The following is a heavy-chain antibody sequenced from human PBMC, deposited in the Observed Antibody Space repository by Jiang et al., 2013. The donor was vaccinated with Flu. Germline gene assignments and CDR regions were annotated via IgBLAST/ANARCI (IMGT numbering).Heavy chain of an antibody. J-gene: IGHJ6*02. Sequence: SGAEVKKPGSSVKVSCKASGGTFSSYGIRWVRQAPGQGLEWMGRIVPILGIARYAQKLQGRVTITADKSTSTAYMELSSLRSEDTAVYYCASLKAGMDVWGQGTTVTVS. CDR3: ASLKAGMDV. CDR1: GGTFSSYG. CDR2: IVPILGIA. V-gene: IGHV1-69*04.